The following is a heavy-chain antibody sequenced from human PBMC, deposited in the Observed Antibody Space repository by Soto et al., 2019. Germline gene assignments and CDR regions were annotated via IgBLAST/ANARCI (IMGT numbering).Heavy chain of an antibody. J-gene: IGHJ4*02. V-gene: IGHV1-3*01. CDR2: INAGNGNT. CDR3: ARAGGPSYRAAAGTPYFDY. Sequence: QVQLVQSGAEVKKPGASVKVSCKASGYTFTSYAMHWVRQAPGQRLEWMGWINAGNGNTKYSQKFQGRVTITRDTSASTAYMELSSLRSEDTAVYYCARAGGPSYRAAAGTPYFDYWGQGTLVTVSS. CDR1: GYTFTSYA. D-gene: IGHD6-13*01.